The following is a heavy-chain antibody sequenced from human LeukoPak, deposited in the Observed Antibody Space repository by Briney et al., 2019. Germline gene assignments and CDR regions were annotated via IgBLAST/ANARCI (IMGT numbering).Heavy chain of an antibody. V-gene: IGHV4-34*01. CDR1: GGSFSGYY. CDR2: TNHSGST. CDR3: ARRRYSLDP. D-gene: IGHD1-1*01. Sequence: SETLSLTCAVYGGSFSGYYWSWIRQPPGKGLEWIGETNHSGSTNYNPSLKSRVTISVDTSKNQFSLKLSSVTAADTAVYYCARRRYSLDPWGQGTLVTVSS. J-gene: IGHJ5*02.